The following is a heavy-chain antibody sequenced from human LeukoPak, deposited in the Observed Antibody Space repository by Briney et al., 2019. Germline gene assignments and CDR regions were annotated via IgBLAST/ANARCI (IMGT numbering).Heavy chain of an antibody. CDR3: ARAQCCPGTPDY. D-gene: IGHD2-15*01. CDR1: GGSISSGSYY. Sequence: SQTLSLTCTVSGGSISSGSYYWSWIRQPAGKGLEWIGRIYTSGSTNYNPSLKSRVTISVDTSKNQFSLKLSSVTAADAAVYYCARAQCCPGTPDYWGQGTLVTVSS. J-gene: IGHJ4*02. CDR2: IYTSGST. V-gene: IGHV4-61*02.